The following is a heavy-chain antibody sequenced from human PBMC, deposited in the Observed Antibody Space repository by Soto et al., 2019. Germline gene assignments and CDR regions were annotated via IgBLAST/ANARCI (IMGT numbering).Heavy chain of an antibody. Sequence: EVQLVESGGGLVKPGGSLRLSCAASGFTFSNAWMSWVRQAPGKGLEWVGRIKSKTDGGTTDYAAPVKGRFTISRDDSKNTLYLQMNSLKTEDNAVYYCTTDPGHIYGDYTPDYYYYGMDVWGQGTTVTVYS. CDR1: GFTFSNAW. CDR3: TTDPGHIYGDYTPDYYYYGMDV. V-gene: IGHV3-15*01. J-gene: IGHJ6*02. D-gene: IGHD4-17*01. CDR2: IKSKTDGGTT.